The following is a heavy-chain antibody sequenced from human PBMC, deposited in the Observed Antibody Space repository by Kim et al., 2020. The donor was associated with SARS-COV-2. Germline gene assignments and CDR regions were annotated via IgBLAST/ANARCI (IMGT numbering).Heavy chain of an antibody. D-gene: IGHD2-15*01. V-gene: IGHV4-39*01. J-gene: IGHJ4*02. CDR3: ARREGVVVAANDY. Sequence: SETLSLTCTVSGGSISSSSYYWGWIRQPPGKGLEWIGSIYYSGSTYYNPSLKSRVTISVDTSKNQFSLKLSSVTAADTAVYYCARREGVVVAANDYWGQGTLVTVSS. CDR2: IYYSGST. CDR1: GGSISSSSYY.